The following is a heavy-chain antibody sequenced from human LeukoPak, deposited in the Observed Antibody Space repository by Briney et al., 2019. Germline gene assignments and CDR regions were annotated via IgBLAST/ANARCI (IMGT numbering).Heavy chain of an antibody. D-gene: IGHD4-23*01. V-gene: IGHV1-69*13. CDR3: ARDDYGGNPFGIA. CDR1: GGTFSSYA. J-gene: IGHJ5*02. CDR2: IIPIFGTA. Sequence: GASVKVSCKASGGTFSSYAISWVRQAPGQGLEWMGGIIPIFGTANYAQKFQGRVTITADESTSTAYMELSSLRSEDTAVYYCARDDYGGNPFGIAWGQGTLATVSS.